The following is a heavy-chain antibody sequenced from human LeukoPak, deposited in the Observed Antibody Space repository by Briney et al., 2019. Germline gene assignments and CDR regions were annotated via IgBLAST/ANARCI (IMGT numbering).Heavy chain of an antibody. CDR2: FYYGGNT. Sequence: KPSETLSLTCTLSGDSISSSSFYWGWIRQPPGKGLEWIGSFYYGGNTYYNPSLKSRVTISFDTSKNQFPLKLSSVTAADTAVYYCARVSLYGVDYWGQGTLVTVSS. V-gene: IGHV4-39*01. D-gene: IGHD3-10*02. CDR3: ARVSLYGVDY. J-gene: IGHJ4*02. CDR1: GDSISSSSFY.